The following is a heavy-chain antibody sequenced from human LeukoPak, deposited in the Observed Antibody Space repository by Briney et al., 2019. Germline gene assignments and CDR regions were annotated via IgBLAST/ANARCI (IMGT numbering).Heavy chain of an antibody. CDR3: ARASDYYDSSNFDY. D-gene: IGHD3-22*01. CDR1: GGSISSYY. Sequence: PSETLSLTCTVSGGSISSYYWSWIRQPPGKGLEWIGYIYYSGSTNYNPSLKSRVTISVDTSKNQFSLKLSSVTAADTAVYYCARASDYYDSSNFDYWGQGTLVTVSS. CDR2: IYYSGST. J-gene: IGHJ4*02. V-gene: IGHV4-59*12.